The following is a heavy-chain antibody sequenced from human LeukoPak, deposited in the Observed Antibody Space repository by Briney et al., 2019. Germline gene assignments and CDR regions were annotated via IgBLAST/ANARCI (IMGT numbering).Heavy chain of an antibody. V-gene: IGHV1-8*01. CDR2: MNPNSGNT. CDR3: ARGRTVAGTRANALHY. D-gene: IGHD6-19*01. Sequence: GASVTVSCKASGYTFTSYDINWVRQATGQGLEWMGWMNPNSGNTGYAQKFQGRVTMTRNTSISTAYMELSSLRSEDTAVYYCARGRTVAGTRANALHYWGQGTLVTVSS. CDR1: GYTFTSYD. J-gene: IGHJ4*02.